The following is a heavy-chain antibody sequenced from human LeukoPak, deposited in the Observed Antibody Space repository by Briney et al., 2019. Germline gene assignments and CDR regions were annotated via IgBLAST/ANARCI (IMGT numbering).Heavy chain of an antibody. V-gene: IGHV4-34*01. CDR3: ARGKTRAVTTKKREAFDI. Sequence: SETLSLTCAVYGGSFSGYYWSWIRQPPGKGLEWIGEINHSGSTNYNPSLKSRVTISVDTSKNQFSLKLSSVTAADTAVYYCARGKTRAVTTKKREAFDIWGQGTMVTVSS. CDR1: GGSFSGYY. CDR2: INHSGST. D-gene: IGHD4-17*01. J-gene: IGHJ3*02.